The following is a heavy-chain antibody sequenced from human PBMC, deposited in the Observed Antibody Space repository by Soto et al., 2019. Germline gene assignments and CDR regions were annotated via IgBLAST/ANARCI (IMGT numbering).Heavy chain of an antibody. D-gene: IGHD1-26*01. J-gene: IGHJ4*02. CDR2: IIPIFGTG. CDR1: GGTFGSYG. V-gene: IGHV1-69*01. CDR3: AMEGFSGSYLPY. Sequence: QVQLVQSGAEVKKPGSSVKVSCKAYGGTFGSYGIKWVRQAPGQGLEWMGGIIPIFGTGNYAQKFQGRATITADESTSTVSMELSSLRSDDTAVYYCAMEGFSGSYLPYWGPVTLVTVSS.